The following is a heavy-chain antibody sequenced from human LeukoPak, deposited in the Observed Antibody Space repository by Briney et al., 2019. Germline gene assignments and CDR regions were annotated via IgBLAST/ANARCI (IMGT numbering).Heavy chain of an antibody. CDR3: ARVDSPYDSSGYYLSGMDV. CDR2: INPNSGGT. J-gene: IGHJ6*02. D-gene: IGHD3-22*01. CDR1: GYTFTGYY. V-gene: IGHV1-2*02. Sequence: ASVKVSCKASGYTFTGYYMHWVRQAPGQGLGWMGWINPNSGGTNYAQKFQGRVTMTRDTSISTAYMELSRLRSDDTAVYYCARVDSPYDSSGYYLSGMDVWGQGTTVTVSS.